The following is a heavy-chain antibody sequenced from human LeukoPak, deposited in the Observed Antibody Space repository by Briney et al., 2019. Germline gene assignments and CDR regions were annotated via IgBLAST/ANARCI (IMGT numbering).Heavy chain of an antibody. V-gene: IGHV3-48*03. D-gene: IGHD6-6*01. CDR1: EFTFTSYE. J-gene: IGHJ3*02. Sequence: PGGSLRLSCAASEFTFTSYELNWVRQAPGKGLEWVSYISSSGNTIYYADSVQGRFTISRDNAKNTLYLQVISLRAEDTAVYYCARGPSIAARYDAFDIWGQGTMVTVSS. CDR3: ARGPSIAARYDAFDI. CDR2: ISSSGNTI.